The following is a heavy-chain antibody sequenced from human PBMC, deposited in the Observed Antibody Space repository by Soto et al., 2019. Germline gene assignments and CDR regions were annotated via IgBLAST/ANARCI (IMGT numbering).Heavy chain of an antibody. CDR2: IMPGSSHI. CDR3: ARSHLYYDSSGYPDY. D-gene: IGHD3-22*01. V-gene: IGHV3-21*05. Sequence: GGSLRLSCAASGFTFSIYSMNWVRQAPGKGLEWVSYIMPGSSHIFYADSVKGRFTISRDNAKNSLYLQMNSLRAEDTAVYYCARSHLYYDSSGYPDYWGQGTLVTVSS. CDR1: GFTFSIYS. J-gene: IGHJ4*02.